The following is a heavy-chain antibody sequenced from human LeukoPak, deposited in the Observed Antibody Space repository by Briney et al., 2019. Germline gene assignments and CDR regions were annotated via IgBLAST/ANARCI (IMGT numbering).Heavy chain of an antibody. D-gene: IGHD6-25*01. CDR1: GGSTSSSY. J-gene: IGHJ6*03. V-gene: IGHV4-59*12. Sequence: PSETLSLTCTVSGGSTSSSYWSWIRQPPGKGLEWIGYIYYSGSTNYNPSLKSRVTISVDTSKNQFFLNLNSVTAADTAVYYCARDQRGAHKSYYYYMDVWGKGTTVTISS. CDR3: ARDQRGAHKSYYYYMDV. CDR2: IYYSGST.